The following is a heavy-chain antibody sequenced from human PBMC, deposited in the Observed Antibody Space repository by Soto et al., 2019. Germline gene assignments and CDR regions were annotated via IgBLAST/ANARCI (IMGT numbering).Heavy chain of an antibody. V-gene: IGHV3-74*01. CDR1: GFAFSSYW. CDR2: INSDGSST. D-gene: IGHD2-15*01. CDR3: VRTSLVVAAATREDY. J-gene: IGHJ4*02. Sequence: GGSLRLSCAASGFAFSSYWMHWVRQAPGKGLVWVSRINSDGSSTSYADSVKGRFTISRDNAKNTLYLQMNSLRAEDTAVYYCVRTSLVVAAATREDYWGQGTLVTVS.